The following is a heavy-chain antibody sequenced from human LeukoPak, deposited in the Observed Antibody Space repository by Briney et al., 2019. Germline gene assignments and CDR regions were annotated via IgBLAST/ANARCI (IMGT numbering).Heavy chain of an antibody. Sequence: ASETLSLTCTVSGGSISSGSYYWSWIRQPAGKGLEWIGRIYISGNTNYNPSLKSRVTISVDTSKNQFSLKLSSVTAADTAVYYCARGSVGDTDFDYWGQGTPVTVSS. J-gene: IGHJ4*02. V-gene: IGHV4-61*02. CDR3: ARGSVGDTDFDY. D-gene: IGHD1-26*01. CDR1: GGSISSGSYY. CDR2: IYISGNT.